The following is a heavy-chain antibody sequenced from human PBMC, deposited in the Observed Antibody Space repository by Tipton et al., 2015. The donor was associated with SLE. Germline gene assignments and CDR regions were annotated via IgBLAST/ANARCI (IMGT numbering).Heavy chain of an antibody. J-gene: IGHJ5*02. CDR3: ARAPITMIVVGNWFDP. D-gene: IGHD3-22*01. Sequence: SLRLSCAASGFTVSSNYMSWVRQAPGKGLEWVSVIYSGGSTYYADSVKGRFTISRDNAKNSLHLQMNSLRAEDTAVYYCARAPITMIVVGNWFDPWGQGTLVTVSS. V-gene: IGHV3-66*01. CDR1: GFTVSSNY. CDR2: IYSGGST.